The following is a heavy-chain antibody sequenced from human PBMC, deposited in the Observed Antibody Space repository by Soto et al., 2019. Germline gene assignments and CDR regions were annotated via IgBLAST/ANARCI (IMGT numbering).Heavy chain of an antibody. CDR2: IIPIFGTA. J-gene: IGHJ6*02. V-gene: IGHV1-69*12. Sequence: QVQLVQSGAEVKKPGSSVKVSCKASGGTFSSYAISWVRQAPGQGLEWMGGIIPIFGTANYAQKFQGRVTITADESTSTAYMELSSMRSEDTAVYYCARAANVVVTAIDYYYGMDVWGQGTTVTVSS. D-gene: IGHD2-21*02. CDR3: ARAANVVVTAIDYYYGMDV. CDR1: GGTFSSYA.